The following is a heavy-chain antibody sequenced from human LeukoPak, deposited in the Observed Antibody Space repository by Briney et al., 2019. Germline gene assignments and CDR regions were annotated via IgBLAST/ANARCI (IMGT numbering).Heavy chain of an antibody. CDR1: GFTFSSYA. CDR2: ISNSGVST. D-gene: IGHD2-2*02. CDR3: AKDLYPHGRAEYFQH. Sequence: GGSLRLSCAASGFTFSSYAMSWVRQAPGKGLEWVSAISNSGVSTHYADSVKGRFTISRDNSKNTLFLHMNTLRADDMAVYYCAKDLYPHGRAEYFQHWGQGTLVTVSS. V-gene: IGHV3-23*01. J-gene: IGHJ1*01.